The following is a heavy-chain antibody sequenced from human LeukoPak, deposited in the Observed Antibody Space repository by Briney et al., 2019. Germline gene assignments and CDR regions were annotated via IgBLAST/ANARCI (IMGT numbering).Heavy chain of an antibody. J-gene: IGHJ4*02. CDR3: ARDGTD. CDR2: IWFDGSTR. V-gene: IGHV3-33*01. D-gene: IGHD1-1*01. CDR1: GLTFNNYG. Sequence: GGSLRLSCAASGLTFNNYGMHWVRQAPGMGLEWVAVIWFDGSTRYYADSVKGRFIISRDNPNNTLYLQMNSLRAEDTAVYYCARDGTDWGQGTRVTVSS.